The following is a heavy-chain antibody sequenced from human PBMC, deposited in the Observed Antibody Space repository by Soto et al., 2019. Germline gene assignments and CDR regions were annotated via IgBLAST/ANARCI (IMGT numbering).Heavy chain of an antibody. V-gene: IGHV3-64*02. CDR1: GFTFSSYA. J-gene: IGHJ6*02. D-gene: IGHD3-22*01. CDR2: ISSNGGST. Sequence: EVQLVESGEGLVQPGGSLRLSCAASGFTFSSYAMHWVRQAPGKGLEYVSAISSNGGSTYYADSVKGRFTISRDNSKNTLYLQMGSLRAEDMAVYYCARSNYYDNHYGMDVWGQGTTVTVSS. CDR3: ARSNYYDNHYGMDV.